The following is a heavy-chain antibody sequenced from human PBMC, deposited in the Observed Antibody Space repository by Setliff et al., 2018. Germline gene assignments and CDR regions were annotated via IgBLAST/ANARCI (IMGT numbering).Heavy chain of an antibody. CDR2: ISYSGSI. Sequence: SETLSLTCTVSGASITSYYWSWIRQPPGKGQEWIGHISYSGSINYNPSLKSRVTISVDTSKNQFSLKLNSVTAADTAVYYCAGDQEGSGIWGQGTLVTVSS. CDR3: AGDQEGSGI. J-gene: IGHJ4*02. CDR1: GASITSYY. V-gene: IGHV4-59*01. D-gene: IGHD3-10*01.